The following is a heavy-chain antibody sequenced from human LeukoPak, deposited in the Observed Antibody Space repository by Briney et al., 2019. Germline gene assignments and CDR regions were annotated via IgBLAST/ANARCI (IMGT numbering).Heavy chain of an antibody. CDR2: ISSSINYI. D-gene: IGHD1-14*01. V-gene: IGHV3-21*01. J-gene: IGHJ4*02. CDR3: ARSRTSSPYDKNLNF. CDR1: GFTFSSYT. Sequence: GGSLRLSCAAYGFTFSSYTMSWVREAPGKGLEWVSSISSSINYIYHADSVKGRFTISRDDAQNSVYLQMNSLKDEDTAVYYCARSRTSSPYDKNLNFWGQGTLVIVSS.